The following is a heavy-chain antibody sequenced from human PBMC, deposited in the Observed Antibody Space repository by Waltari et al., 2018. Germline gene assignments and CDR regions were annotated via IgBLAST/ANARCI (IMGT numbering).Heavy chain of an antibody. J-gene: IGHJ4*02. Sequence: QVQLQQWGAGLLKPSETLSLTCAGYGGSFSGYYGSWSRQPPGKGLEWIGEMHPSGSTYYNPSLQSRVTILVDTSKNQLSLKLSSVTAADTAVYYCARGPDHAKTGYWGQGTLVTVSS. V-gene: IGHV4-34*01. CDR3: ARGPDHAKTGY. CDR1: GGSFSGYY. CDR2: MHPSGST.